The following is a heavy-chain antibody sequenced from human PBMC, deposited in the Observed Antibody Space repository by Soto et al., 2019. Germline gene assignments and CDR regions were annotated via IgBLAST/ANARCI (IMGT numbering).Heavy chain of an antibody. CDR1: GFTFSSYA. V-gene: IGHV3-23*01. J-gene: IGHJ6*02. CDR2: ISGSGGST. Sequence: GGSLRLSCAASGFTFSSYAMSWVRQAPGKGLEWVSAISGSGGSTYYADSVKGRFTISRDNSKNTLYLQMNSLRAEDTAVYYSAKDRIPAGYYYGMDVWGQGTTVTISS. CDR3: AKDRIPAGYYYGMDV. D-gene: IGHD6-25*01.